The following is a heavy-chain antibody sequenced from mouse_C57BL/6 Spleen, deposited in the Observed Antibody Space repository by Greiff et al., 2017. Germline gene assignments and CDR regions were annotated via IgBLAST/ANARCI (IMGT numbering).Heavy chain of an antibody. D-gene: IGHD2-4*01. Sequence: QVQLKQSGAELVKPGASVKLSCKASGYTFTSYWMHWVKQRPGQGLEWIGMIHPNSGSTNYNEKFKSKATLTVDKSSSPAYMQLSSLTSEDYAVYYCARDALYYDYDEGAMDDWGQGTSVTVSS. CDR1: GYTFTSYW. CDR3: ARDALYYDYDEGAMDD. V-gene: IGHV1-64*01. CDR2: IHPNSGST. J-gene: IGHJ4*01.